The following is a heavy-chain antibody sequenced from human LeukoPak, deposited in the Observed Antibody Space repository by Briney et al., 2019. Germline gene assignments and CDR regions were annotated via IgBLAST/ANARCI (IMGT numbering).Heavy chain of an antibody. J-gene: IGHJ6*02. CDR1: GGSFSGYY. CDR2: IYTSGST. V-gene: IGHV4-59*10. Sequence: PSETLSLTCAVYGGSFSGYYWSWIRQPAGKGLEWIGRIYTSGSTNYNPSLKSRVTISVDTSKNQFSLRLSSVTAADTAVYYCATRDVWGQGTTVTVSS. CDR3: ATRDV.